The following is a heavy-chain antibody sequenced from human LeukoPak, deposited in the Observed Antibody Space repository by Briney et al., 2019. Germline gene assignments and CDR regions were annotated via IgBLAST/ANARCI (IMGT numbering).Heavy chain of an antibody. V-gene: IGHV1-2*02. Sequence: GASVKVSCKASGYTFTGYYMHWVRQAPGQGLEWMGWINPNSGGTNYAQKFQGRVTMTRDTSISTAYMELSRLRSDDTAEYYCARGTRLYYDSSGYNYWGQGTLVTVSS. CDR1: GYTFTGYY. CDR3: ARGTRLYYDSSGYNY. CDR2: INPNSGGT. D-gene: IGHD3-22*01. J-gene: IGHJ4*02.